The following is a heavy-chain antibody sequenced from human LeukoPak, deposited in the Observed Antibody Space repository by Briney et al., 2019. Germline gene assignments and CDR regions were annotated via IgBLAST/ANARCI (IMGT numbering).Heavy chain of an antibody. CDR1: GFTFSSYA. D-gene: IGHD2-15*01. Sequence: GGSLRLSCAASGFTFSSYAMSWVRQAPGKGLEWVSAISGSGGSTYYADSVKGQFTISRDNSKNTLYLQMNRLRAEDTAVYYCAKDPLGVAGDHTGIFDYWGQGTLVTVSS. CDR3: AKDPLGVAGDHTGIFDY. J-gene: IGHJ4*02. CDR2: ISGSGGST. V-gene: IGHV3-23*01.